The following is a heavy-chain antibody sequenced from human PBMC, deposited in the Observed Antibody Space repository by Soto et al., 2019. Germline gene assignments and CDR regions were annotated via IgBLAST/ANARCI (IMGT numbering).Heavy chain of an antibody. Sequence: ASVKVSCKASGYTFTSYGISWLRQATGQGLEWMGWMNPNSGNTGYAQKFQGRVTMTRNTSISTAYMELSSLRSEDTAVYYCARSGIVATIPGYYYYMDVWGKGTTVTVSS. D-gene: IGHD5-12*01. V-gene: IGHV1-8*02. CDR2: MNPNSGNT. CDR3: ARSGIVATIPGYYYYMDV. CDR1: GYTFTSYG. J-gene: IGHJ6*03.